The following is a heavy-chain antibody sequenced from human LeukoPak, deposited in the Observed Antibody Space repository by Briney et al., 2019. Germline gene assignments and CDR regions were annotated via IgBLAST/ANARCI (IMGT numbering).Heavy chain of an antibody. CDR3: ARAPITSPFYFDY. Sequence: LRXSCXXXGXAXXEHGMTWVRQVRGKGLEWVSGINWSGGSTGYADPVRGRLTISRDDAKNSLYLQMDSLRAEDTALYYCARAPITSPFYFDYWGQGTLVTVSS. CDR2: INWSGGST. J-gene: IGHJ4*02. V-gene: IGHV3-20*04. CDR1: GXAXXEHG. D-gene: IGHD2-2*01.